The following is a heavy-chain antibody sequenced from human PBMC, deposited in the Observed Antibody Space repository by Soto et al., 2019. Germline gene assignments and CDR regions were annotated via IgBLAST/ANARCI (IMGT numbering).Heavy chain of an antibody. CDR1: GLAFNHYY. V-gene: IGHV3-11*05. J-gene: IGHJ6*02. CDR2: ISSSGDYT. Sequence: QVQLLESGGGLVKPGGSLRLSCAASGLAFNHYYMSWIRQAPGKGLEWVSYISSSGDYTKYADSVLGRFTISRDNAKSSLYLQMNSLRAEDTAVYYCARELDGIDVWGQGTTVTFAS. CDR3: ARELDGIDV.